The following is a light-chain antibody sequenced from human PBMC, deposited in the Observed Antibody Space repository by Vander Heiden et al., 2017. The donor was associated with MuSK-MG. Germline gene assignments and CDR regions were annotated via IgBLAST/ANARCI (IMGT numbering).Light chain of an antibody. V-gene: IGKV1-33*01. Sequence: DILLTQPPYSLPASVGDKVTITCHAGQDISNRLNLYQQKPGKAPKLLIHDASDVETGVTSRFSGSGSGTQFSYIVSSLQPEDVATYYCQQYHDEFTFGDGTKVDLK. CDR1: QDISNR. CDR3: QQYHDEFT. J-gene: IGKJ3*01. CDR2: DAS.